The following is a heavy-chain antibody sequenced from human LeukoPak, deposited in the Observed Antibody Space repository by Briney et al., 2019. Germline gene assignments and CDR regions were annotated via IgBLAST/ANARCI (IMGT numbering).Heavy chain of an antibody. Sequence: AGGSLRLSCAASGFTFSNTWMNWVRPAQGKGLEWVGRIKRIIDGGKTDYAAPVKGRFTVSRDDSINTLYLQMSSLKTEDTAVYYWAAQGGSGDLRYWGQGTLVTVSS. CDR3: AAQGGSGDLRY. D-gene: IGHD4-17*01. CDR2: IKRIIDGGKT. V-gene: IGHV3-15*01. CDR1: GFTFSNTW. J-gene: IGHJ4*02.